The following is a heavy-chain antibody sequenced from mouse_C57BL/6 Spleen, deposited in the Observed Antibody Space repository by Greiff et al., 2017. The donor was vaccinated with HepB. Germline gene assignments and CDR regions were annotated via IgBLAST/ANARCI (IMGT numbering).Heavy chain of an antibody. D-gene: IGHD2-1*01. J-gene: IGHJ1*03. CDR1: GYTFPGYW. V-gene: IGHV1-9*01. CDR3: ARYGNYVWYFDV. Sequence: QVQLQQSGAELMKPGASVKLSCKATGYTFPGYWIEWVKQRPGHGLEWIGEILPGSGSTNYNEKFKGKATFTADTSSNTAYMQLSSLTTEDSAIYYCARYGNYVWYFDVWGTGTTVTVSS. CDR2: ILPGSGST.